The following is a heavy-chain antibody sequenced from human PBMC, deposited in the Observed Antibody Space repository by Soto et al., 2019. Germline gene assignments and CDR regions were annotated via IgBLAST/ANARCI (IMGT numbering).Heavy chain of an antibody. V-gene: IGHV3-33*01. CDR3: ARDDEYDDNGLDY. J-gene: IGHJ4*02. CDR2: IMSHGEIK. D-gene: IGHD1-1*01. Sequence: QVQLVESGGGVVQPGTSLRLSCAASGFLFSRFGMHWVRQAPGKGLEWVGVIMSHGEIKDYADSGRGRFTISRDNSRNTLFLERSSLGVEDTAIYYCARDDEYDDNGLDYWGQGTLVTVSS. CDR1: GFLFSRFG.